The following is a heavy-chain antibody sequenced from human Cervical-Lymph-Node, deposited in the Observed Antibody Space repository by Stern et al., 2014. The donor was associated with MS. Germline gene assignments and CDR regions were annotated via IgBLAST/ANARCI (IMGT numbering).Heavy chain of an antibody. J-gene: IGHJ6*02. V-gene: IGHV1-69*01. CDR2: IIPIIGIA. Sequence: QVQLVESGAEVKKPGSSVKVSCPASGGTFNVYAIHWLRQAPGQGLEWMGGIIPIIGIAYYAKKLTGRVTITTDEYTNTLCLQMSSLTSNDAAVYYCARDGRRISHYGLDVWGQGTTVTVSS. CDR1: GGTFNVYA. CDR3: ARDGRRISHYGLDV.